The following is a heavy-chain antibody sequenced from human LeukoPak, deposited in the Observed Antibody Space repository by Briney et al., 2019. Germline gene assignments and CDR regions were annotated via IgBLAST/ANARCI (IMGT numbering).Heavy chain of an antibody. Sequence: SQTLSLTCTVSGGSISSSSYYWGWIRQPPGKGLEWIGSIYYSGSTYYNPSLKSRVTISVDTSKNQFSLKLSSVTAADTAVYYCARYCSSTSCKPYYFDYWGQGTLVTVSS. D-gene: IGHD2-2*01. CDR3: ARYCSSTSCKPYYFDY. V-gene: IGHV4-39*01. CDR2: IYYSGST. CDR1: GGSISSSSYY. J-gene: IGHJ4*02.